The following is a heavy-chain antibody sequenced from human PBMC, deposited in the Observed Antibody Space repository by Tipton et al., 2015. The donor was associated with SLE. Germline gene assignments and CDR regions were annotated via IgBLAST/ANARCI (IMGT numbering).Heavy chain of an antibody. D-gene: IGHD4-17*01. CDR3: ARDRDGDDHDVFDT. Sequence: TLSLTCTVSGGSISSGGYSWNWIRQPAGKGLEWIGRFYSGFTTYNPSLNSRATMSVDTSKNQFSLKMSSVTTADTAVYYCARDRDGDDHDVFDTWGQGTLVTVSS. J-gene: IGHJ3*02. CDR1: GGSISSGGYS. V-gene: IGHV4-61*02. CDR2: FYSGFT.